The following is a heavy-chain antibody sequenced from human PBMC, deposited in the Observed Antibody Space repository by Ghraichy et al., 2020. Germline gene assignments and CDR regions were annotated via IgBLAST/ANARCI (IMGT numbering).Heavy chain of an antibody. CDR3: ARHGDSGYWDSEFDY. CDR2: IYYSGST. Sequence: SQTRSLTCTVSGGSISSSSYYWGWIRQPPGKGLEWIGSIYYSGSTYYNPSLKSRVTISVDTSKNQFSLKLSSVTAADTAVYYCARHGDSGYWDSEFDYWGQGTLVTVSS. D-gene: IGHD3-22*01. CDR1: GGSISSSSYY. V-gene: IGHV4-39*07. J-gene: IGHJ4*02.